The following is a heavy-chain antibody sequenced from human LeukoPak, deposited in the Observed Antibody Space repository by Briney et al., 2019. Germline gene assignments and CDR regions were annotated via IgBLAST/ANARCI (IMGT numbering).Heavy chain of an antibody. J-gene: IGHJ4*02. CDR1: GYTLTELS. CDR2: FDPEDGET. CDR3: ATGKEVYAIGAQGFDY. V-gene: IGHV1-24*01. D-gene: IGHD2-8*01. Sequence: ASVKVSCKVSGYTLTELSMHWVRQAPGKGLEWMGGFDPEDGETIYAQKFQGRVTMTEDTSTDTAYMELSSLRSEDTAVYYCATGKEVYAIGAQGFDYWGQGILVTVSS.